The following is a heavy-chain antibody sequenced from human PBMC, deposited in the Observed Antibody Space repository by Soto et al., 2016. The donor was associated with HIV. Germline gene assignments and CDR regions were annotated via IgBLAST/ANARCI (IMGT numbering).Heavy chain of an antibody. V-gene: IGHV3-23*01. Sequence: EVQLLESGGGLVQPGGSLRLSCTASGLIFNNYAMSWVRQAPGKGLEWVSSIHGSGDTAYYADSVKGRFIISRDNFRNTLFLQMNNLGVEDTATYYCAKDLGNTIGQTGDWGQGTLVIVSS. CDR2: IHGSGDTA. CDR3: AKDLGNTIGQTGD. D-gene: IGHD1-1*01. J-gene: IGHJ4*02. CDR1: GLIFNNYA.